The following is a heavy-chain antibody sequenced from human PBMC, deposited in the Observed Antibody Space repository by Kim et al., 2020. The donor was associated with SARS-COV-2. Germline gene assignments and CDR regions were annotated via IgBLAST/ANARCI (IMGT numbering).Heavy chain of an antibody. CDR1: GGSFSGYY. V-gene: IGHV4-34*01. J-gene: IGHJ5*02. CDR2: INHSGST. CDR3: ARGSVKSWFDP. Sequence: SETLSLTCAVYGGSFSGYYWSWIRQPPGKGLEWIGEINHSGSTNYNPSLKSRVTISVDTSKNQFSLKLSSVTAADTAVYYCARGSVKSWFDPWGQGTLVTVSS.